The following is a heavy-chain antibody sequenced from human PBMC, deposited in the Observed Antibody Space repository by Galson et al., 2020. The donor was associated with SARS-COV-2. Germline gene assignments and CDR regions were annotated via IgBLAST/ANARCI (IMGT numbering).Heavy chain of an antibody. J-gene: IGHJ3*02. Sequence: ASVKVSCKASGYTFTSYAINWVRQAPGQGLEWMGWINTNTGNPTYAQGFTGRFVFSLDISVNTAYLQISSLKAEDTAVYYCARDNVHYDILTGYHDAFDIWGQGTMVTVSS. CDR1: GYTFTSYA. V-gene: IGHV7-4-1*02. CDR3: ARDNVHYDILTGYHDAFDI. CDR2: INTNTGNP. D-gene: IGHD3-9*01.